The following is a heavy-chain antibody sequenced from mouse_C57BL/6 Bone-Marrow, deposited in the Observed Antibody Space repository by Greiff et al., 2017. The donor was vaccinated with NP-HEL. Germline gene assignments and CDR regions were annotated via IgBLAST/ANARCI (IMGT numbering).Heavy chain of an antibody. J-gene: IGHJ1*03. Sequence: EVKLMESGPGMVKPSQSLSLTCTVTGYSITSGYDWHWIRHFPGNKLEWMGYISYSGSTNYNPSLKSRISITHDTSKNHFFLKLNSVTTEDTATYYCARGPYYYGSSSWYFDVWGTGTTVTVSS. V-gene: IGHV3-1*01. CDR1: GYSITSGYD. D-gene: IGHD1-1*01. CDR2: ISYSGST. CDR3: ARGPYYYGSSSWYFDV.